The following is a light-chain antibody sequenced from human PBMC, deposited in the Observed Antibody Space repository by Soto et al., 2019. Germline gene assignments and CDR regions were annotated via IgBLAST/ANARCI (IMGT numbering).Light chain of an antibody. J-gene: IGKJ1*01. Sequence: DIQMTQSPSSLSASVGDRVTITCRASQSISSCLTWYQQKPGKAPRLLVYAASNLQSGVPSRFSGSESGTDFILTISSLQAEDFATYYCQQIYGAPVTFGQGTKVEIK. CDR3: QQIYGAPVT. CDR2: AAS. CDR1: QSISSC. V-gene: IGKV1-39*01.